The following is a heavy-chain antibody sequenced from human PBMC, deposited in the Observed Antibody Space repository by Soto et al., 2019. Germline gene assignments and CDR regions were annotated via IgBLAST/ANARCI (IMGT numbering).Heavy chain of an antibody. CDR3: ARYFDDIVVVPAAMAWWFDP. J-gene: IGHJ5*02. D-gene: IGHD2-2*01. V-gene: IGHV1-18*01. CDR2: ISAYNGNT. Sequence: QVQLVQSGAEVKKPGASVKVSCKASGYTFTSYGISWVRQAPGQGLEWMGWISAYNGNTNYAQKLQGRDTMTTDTSTSTAYMELRSLRSDDTAVYYCARYFDDIVVVPAAMAWWFDPWGQGTLVTVSS. CDR1: GYTFTSYG.